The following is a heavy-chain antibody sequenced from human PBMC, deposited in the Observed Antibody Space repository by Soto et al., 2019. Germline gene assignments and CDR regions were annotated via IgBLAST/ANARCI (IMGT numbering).Heavy chain of an antibody. V-gene: IGHV3-30-3*01. CDR1: GFTFSSYA. CDR3: ARDRYGSGSYLVDY. D-gene: IGHD3-10*01. J-gene: IGHJ4*02. CDR2: ISYDGSNK. Sequence: QVQLVESGGGVVQPGRSLRLSCAASGFTFSSYAMHWVRQAPGKGLEWVAVISYDGSNKYYADSGKGRFTISRDNSKNTLYVQMNSLRAEDTAVYYCARDRYGSGSYLVDYWGQGTLVTVSS.